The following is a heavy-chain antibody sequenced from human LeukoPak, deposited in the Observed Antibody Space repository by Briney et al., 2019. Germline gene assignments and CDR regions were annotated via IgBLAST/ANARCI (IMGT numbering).Heavy chain of an antibody. CDR2: ISINTDT. CDR3: AIAQSWDELFDS. CDR1: GIAVIGNY. V-gene: IGHV3-53*01. Sequence: GGSLTLSCAASGIAVIGNYMSWVRQPPGKGLEWVSFISINTDTFYADSVRGRFTISRDSSKNTLFLQINSLRAEDSAVYYCAIAQSWDELFDSWGQGTLVTVSS. J-gene: IGHJ4*02. D-gene: IGHD1-26*01.